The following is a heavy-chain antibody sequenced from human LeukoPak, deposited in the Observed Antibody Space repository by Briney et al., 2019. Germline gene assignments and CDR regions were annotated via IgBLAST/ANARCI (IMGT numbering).Heavy chain of an antibody. Sequence: GGSLRLSCAASGFTFSSYGMHWVRQAPGKGLEWVAVIWYDGSNKYYADSVKGRFTISRDNSKNTLYLQMNSLRAEDTAVYYCAREYDFWGGDIDYWGQGTLVTVSS. D-gene: IGHD3-3*01. CDR2: IWYDGSNK. V-gene: IGHV3-33*01. CDR1: GFTFSSYG. CDR3: AREYDFWGGDIDY. J-gene: IGHJ4*02.